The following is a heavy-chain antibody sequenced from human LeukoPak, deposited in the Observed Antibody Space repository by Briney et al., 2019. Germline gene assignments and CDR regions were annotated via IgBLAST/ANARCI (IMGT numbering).Heavy chain of an antibody. D-gene: IGHD3-10*01. CDR3: ARDYYGSGSYYNDQYYYYMDV. J-gene: IGHJ6*03. CDR1: GFTFSSYW. V-gene: IGHV3-7*01. Sequence: GGSLRLSCAASGFTFSSYWMSWVRQAPGKGLEWVANIKQDGSEKYYVDSVKGRFTISRDNAKNSLHLQMNSLRAEDTAVYYCARDYYGSGSYYNDQYYYYMDVWGKGTTVTVSS. CDR2: IKQDGSEK.